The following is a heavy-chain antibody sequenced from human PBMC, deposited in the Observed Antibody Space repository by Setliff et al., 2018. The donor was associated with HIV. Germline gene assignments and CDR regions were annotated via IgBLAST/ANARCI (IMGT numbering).Heavy chain of an antibody. D-gene: IGHD2-8*01. CDR1: GETFSSYA. J-gene: IGHJ3*02. CDR3: AHMATQWDGFDI. Sequence: ASVKVSCKASGETFSSYAINWVRQAPGQGLEWMGVVIPIFATPNYAQTFQGRLTITADQSTTTAYMKLSGLTSKDTAVYFCAHMATQWDGFDIWGQGTMVTVSS. CDR2: VIPIFATP. V-gene: IGHV1-69*13.